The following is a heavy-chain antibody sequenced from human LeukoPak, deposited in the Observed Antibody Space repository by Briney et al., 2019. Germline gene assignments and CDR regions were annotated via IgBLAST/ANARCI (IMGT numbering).Heavy chain of an antibody. Sequence: SETLSLTCTVSGGSISSYYWSWIRQPAGKGLEWIGYIYYSGSTNYNPSLESRVTLSVDTSKNQFSLKLSSVTAADTAVSYCASVSRGYTNWFDPWGQGTLVTVSS. CDR1: GGSISSYY. D-gene: IGHD3-22*01. CDR2: IYYSGST. J-gene: IGHJ5*02. V-gene: IGHV4-59*01. CDR3: ASVSRGYTNWFDP.